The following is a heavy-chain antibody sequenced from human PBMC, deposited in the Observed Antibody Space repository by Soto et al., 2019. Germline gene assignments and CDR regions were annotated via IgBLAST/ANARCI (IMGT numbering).Heavy chain of an antibody. J-gene: IGHJ6*02. D-gene: IGHD6-19*01. V-gene: IGHV3-30-3*01. Sequence: GSLRLSCAASGFTFSYYPMHWVRQAPGKGLEWVAVISFDGSNKYYADSVKGRFTISKDNSKNTLYLQMNSLRGEDTAVYYCARLPGALVAVLYIYPLDGREPMSDADVWGQGTTVTVSS. CDR2: ISFDGSNK. CDR3: ARLPGALVAVLYIYPLDGREPMSDADV. CDR1: GFTFSYYP.